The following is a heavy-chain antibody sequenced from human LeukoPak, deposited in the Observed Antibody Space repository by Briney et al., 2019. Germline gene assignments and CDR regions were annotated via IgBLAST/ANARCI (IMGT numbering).Heavy chain of an antibody. J-gene: IGHJ3*02. D-gene: IGHD6-19*01. CDR1: GFTFSDAW. Sequence: GGSLRLSCAASGFTFSDAWMSWVRQAPGKGLEWVGRIKSKPDGETKEYATPVNGRFSISRDDSKNTLYLQMKSLKTEDTAVYYCATELGWYTAFDIWGQGTMVTVSS. V-gene: IGHV3-15*01. CDR3: ATELGWYTAFDI. CDR2: IKSKPDGETK.